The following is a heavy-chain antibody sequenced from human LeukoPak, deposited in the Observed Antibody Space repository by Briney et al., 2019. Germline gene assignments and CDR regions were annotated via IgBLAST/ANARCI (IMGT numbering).Heavy chain of an antibody. CDR3: ARSITSSWYGDFQQ. CDR1: GGSMRGYF. Sequence: MPSETLSLTCTVSGGSMRGYFWSWIRQPPGKGLEWIGYIYYSGSTNYNPSLKSRVTISVDTSKNQFSLKLSSVTAADTAVYYCARSITSSWYGDFQQWGQGTLVTVSS. CDR2: IYYSGST. D-gene: IGHD6-13*01. J-gene: IGHJ1*01. V-gene: IGHV4-59*01.